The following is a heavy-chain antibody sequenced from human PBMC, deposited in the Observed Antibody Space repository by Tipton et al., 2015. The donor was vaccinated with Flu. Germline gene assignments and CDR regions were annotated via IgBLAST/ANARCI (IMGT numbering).Heavy chain of an antibody. CDR3: ARRDYSNYVSEPKNWFDP. J-gene: IGHJ5*02. CDR2: ICQSGST. D-gene: IGHD4-11*01. Sequence: TLSLTCSVSGDSIGRAYCWGWIRQPPGKGLEWIGNICQSGSTYDNPSLKSRVTISVDRSKNQFSLKLSSVTAADTAVYYGARRDYSNYVSEPKNWFDPWGQGTLVTVSS. CDR1: GDSIGRAYC. V-gene: IGHV4-38-2*01.